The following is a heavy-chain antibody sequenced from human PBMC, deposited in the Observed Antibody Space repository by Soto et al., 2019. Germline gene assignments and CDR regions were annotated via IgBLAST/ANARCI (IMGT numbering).Heavy chain of an antibody. J-gene: IGHJ6*02. CDR3: AKVQGATQGVYDYYYYGMDV. Sequence: GGSLRRSCAASGFTFDDYTKHWVRQAPGKGLEWVSLISWDGGSTYYADSVKGRFTISRDNSKNSLYLQMNSLRTEDTALYYCAKVQGATQGVYDYYYYGMDVWGQGTTVTVSS. V-gene: IGHV3-43*01. CDR1: GFTFDDYT. D-gene: IGHD6-13*01. CDR2: ISWDGGST.